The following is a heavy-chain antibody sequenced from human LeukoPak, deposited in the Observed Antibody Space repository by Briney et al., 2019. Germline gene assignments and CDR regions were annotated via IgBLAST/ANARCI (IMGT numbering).Heavy chain of an antibody. CDR2: ISTSSSYI. CDR1: GFTFSSYT. J-gene: IGHJ5*02. D-gene: IGHD2-15*01. V-gene: IGHV3-21*01. Sequence: GGSLRLSCAGAGFTFSSYTMNWVRRAPGKGLEWVSSISTSSSYIYYADSVRGRFTISRDNAKNSLYLQMNSLRAEDTAVYSCARGADGVSSNSRGWFDPWGQGTLVTVSS. CDR3: ARGADGVSSNSRGWFDP.